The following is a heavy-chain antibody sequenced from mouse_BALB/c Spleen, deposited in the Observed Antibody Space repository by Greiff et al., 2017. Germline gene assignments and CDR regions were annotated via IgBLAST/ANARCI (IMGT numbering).Heavy chain of an antibody. CDR1: GYSITSGYY. Sequence: EVQRVESGPGLVKPSQSLSLTCSVTGYSITSGYYWNWIRQFPGNKLEWMGYISYDGSNNYNPSLKNRISITRDTSKNQFFLKLNSVTTEDTATYYCAYYYGSSSAWFAYWGQGTLVTVSA. J-gene: IGHJ3*01. CDR2: ISYDGSN. D-gene: IGHD1-1*01. V-gene: IGHV3-6*02. CDR3: AYYYGSSSAWFAY.